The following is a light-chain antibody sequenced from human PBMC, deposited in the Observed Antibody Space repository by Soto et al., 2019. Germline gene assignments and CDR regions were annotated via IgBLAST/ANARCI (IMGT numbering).Light chain of an antibody. CDR2: DAS. V-gene: IGKV3-11*01. CDR1: QSVSSY. CDR3: QQRSAWPST. Sequence: EIVLTQSPATLSLSPGERATLSCRASQSVSSYLAWYQQKPGQAPRLLIYDASNRATGIPARFSGSGSGTDFTLTISSLEPDDFALYYCQQRSAWPSTFGGGTKVQIK. J-gene: IGKJ4*01.